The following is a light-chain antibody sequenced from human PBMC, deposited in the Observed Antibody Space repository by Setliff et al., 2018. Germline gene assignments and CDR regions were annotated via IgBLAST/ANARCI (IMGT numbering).Light chain of an antibody. CDR3: CSYAGSYTYYV. CDR1: SSDVGDYNY. J-gene: IGLJ1*01. Sequence: QSALTQPRSVSGSPGQSVTISCTGTSSDVGDYNYVSWYQQHPGKAPKLMIYDVSKRPSGVPDRFSGSKSGNTASLTISGLQAEDEADYYCCSYAGSYTYYVFGTGTKGTV. V-gene: IGLV2-11*01. CDR2: DVS.